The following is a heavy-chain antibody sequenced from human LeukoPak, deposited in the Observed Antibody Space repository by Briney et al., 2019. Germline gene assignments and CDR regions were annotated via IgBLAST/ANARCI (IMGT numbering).Heavy chain of an antibody. J-gene: IGHJ4*02. D-gene: IGHD2-15*01. CDR3: AKAPVTTCRGAFCYPFDY. Sequence: GGSLRLSCAASGFTFSSYWMSWVRQAPGKGLEWVSAISDTGNTYHADSVKGRFTVSRDSSKNTLFLQMNRLRPEDAAVYYCAKAPVTTCRGAFCYPFDYWGLGTLVTVSS. CDR2: ISDTGNT. V-gene: IGHV3-23*01. CDR1: GFTFSSYW.